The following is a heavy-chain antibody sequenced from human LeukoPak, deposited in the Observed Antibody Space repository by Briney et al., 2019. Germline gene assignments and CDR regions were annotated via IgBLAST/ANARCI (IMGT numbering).Heavy chain of an antibody. CDR1: GFTFSSYS. D-gene: IGHD3-22*01. Sequence: PGGSLRLSCAASGFTFSSYSMNWVRQAPGKGLEWVSYISSSSSTIYYADSVKGRFTISRDNAKNSLYLQMNSLRFEDTAVYYCAKDPNYYETSGPFDYWGQGTLVTVSP. CDR2: ISSSSSTI. V-gene: IGHV3-48*01. CDR3: AKDPNYYETSGPFDY. J-gene: IGHJ4*02.